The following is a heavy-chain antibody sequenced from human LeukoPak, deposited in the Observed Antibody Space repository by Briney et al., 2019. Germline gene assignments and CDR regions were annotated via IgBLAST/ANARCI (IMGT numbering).Heavy chain of an antibody. CDR2: IDPSDSYT. CDR3: ARRATSVRGIPPFDY. V-gene: IGHV5-10-1*01. Sequence: GESLKISCKGSGYRFTSYWIDWVRQMPGKGLEWMGRIDPSDSYTNYSPSFQGHVTISADNSISTAYLQWSGLKASDTAMYYCARRATSVRGIPPFDYWGQGTLVTVSS. D-gene: IGHD3-10*01. J-gene: IGHJ4*02. CDR1: GYRFTSYW.